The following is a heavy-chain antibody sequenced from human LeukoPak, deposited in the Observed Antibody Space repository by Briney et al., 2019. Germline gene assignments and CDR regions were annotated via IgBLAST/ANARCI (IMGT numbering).Heavy chain of an antibody. Sequence: SETLSLTCTVSGDSISTSNSYWGWIRQPPGKGLEWVGSIYYSGNTYYNASLKSRVTISVDTSKNQFSLKLTSVTAADTAVYYCARAKGSIAARLGYMDVWGKGTTVTVSS. CDR2: IYYSGNT. CDR1: GDSISTSNSY. V-gene: IGHV4-39*01. D-gene: IGHD6-6*01. J-gene: IGHJ6*03. CDR3: ARAKGSIAARLGYMDV.